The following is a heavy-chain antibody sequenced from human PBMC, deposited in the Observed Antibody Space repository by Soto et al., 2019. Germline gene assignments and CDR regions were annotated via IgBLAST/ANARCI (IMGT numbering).Heavy chain of an antibody. CDR3: AKDMGYGDNLWLFDY. Sequence: EVPLVESGGGLVQPGRSLRLSCAASGFTFDDYAMHWVRQAPGKGLEWVSGISWNSGSIGYADSVKGRFTISRDNAKNSLYLQMNSLRAEDTALYYCAKDMGYGDNLWLFDYWGQGTLVTVSS. CDR2: ISWNSGSI. J-gene: IGHJ4*02. CDR1: GFTFDDYA. V-gene: IGHV3-9*01. D-gene: IGHD4-17*01.